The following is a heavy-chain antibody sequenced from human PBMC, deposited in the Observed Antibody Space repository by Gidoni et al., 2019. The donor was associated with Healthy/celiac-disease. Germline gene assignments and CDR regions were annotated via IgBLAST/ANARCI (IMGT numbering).Heavy chain of an antibody. CDR1: GGTFSSYA. V-gene: IGHV1-69*01. J-gene: IGHJ4*02. D-gene: IGHD2-21*02. CDR2: IIPILGTA. CDR3: ARGPRTHIVVVTAEDPSFDY. Sequence: QVQLVQSGAEVKKPGSSVKVSCKASGGTFSSYAITWVRQAPGQGLEWMGGIIPILGTANYEQKFQGRVTNTADESTRTAYMELSSLRSEDTAVYYCARGPRTHIVVVTAEDPSFDYWGQGTLVTVSS.